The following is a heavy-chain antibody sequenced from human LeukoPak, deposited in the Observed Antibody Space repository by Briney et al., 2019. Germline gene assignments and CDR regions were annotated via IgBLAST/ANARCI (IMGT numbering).Heavy chain of an antibody. D-gene: IGHD2-15*01. J-gene: IGHJ4*02. CDR3: AVLGVYCSGGSCYSDFDY. Sequence: ASVKVSCKASGYTFTGYYMHWVRQAPGQGLEWMGIINPSGGSTSYAQKFQGRVTMTRDTSTSTVYMELSSLRSEDTAVYYCAVLGVYCSGGSCYSDFDYWGQGTLVTVSS. V-gene: IGHV1-46*01. CDR1: GYTFTGYY. CDR2: INPSGGST.